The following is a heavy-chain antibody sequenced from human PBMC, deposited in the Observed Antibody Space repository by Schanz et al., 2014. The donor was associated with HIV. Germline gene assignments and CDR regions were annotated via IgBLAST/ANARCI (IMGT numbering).Heavy chain of an antibody. D-gene: IGHD3-16*01. V-gene: IGHV3-23*01. Sequence: EVQLLESGGGLVQPGGSLRLSCAASGFTFSSYAMTWVRQAPGKGLEWVSTISAGVGTASYADSVKGRFTISRDNSKKMLFLQMNRLRAEDTAVYYCAIRTPMISFGAFDTWGRGTMVTVSP. CDR3: AIRTPMISFGAFDT. CDR1: GFTFSSYA. J-gene: IGHJ3*02. CDR2: ISAGVGTA.